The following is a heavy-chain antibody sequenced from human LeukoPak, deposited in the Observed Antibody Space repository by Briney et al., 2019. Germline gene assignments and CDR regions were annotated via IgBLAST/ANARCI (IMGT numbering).Heavy chain of an antibody. D-gene: IGHD3-22*01. Sequence: GGSLRLSCAASGLIVSNNYMSWVHQAPGKGLEWVSVMYSGGATHYGISVQGRFTISRDNSKNTLYLQMNSLRAEDTAIYFCARGVSSGSNVDPFDSWGQGTPVIVSS. CDR3: ARGVSSGSNVDPFDS. CDR2: MYSGGAT. J-gene: IGHJ5*01. CDR1: GLIVSNNY. V-gene: IGHV3-53*01.